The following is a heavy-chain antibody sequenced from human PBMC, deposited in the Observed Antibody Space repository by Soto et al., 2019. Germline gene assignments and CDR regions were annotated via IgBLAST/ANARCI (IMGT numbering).Heavy chain of an antibody. Sequence: QVQLVESGGGGARPGRSLSRSWAASEFTFSSYGFHWVRQAPDKGLEWVAVISYDGRNKYYAASVKGRFTISTDNSKNTLYLQMNSLRAEDTAVYYCAKDGRVAAAGLDYWGQGTLVTVSS. D-gene: IGHD6-13*01. V-gene: IGHV3-30*18. CDR2: ISYDGRNK. CDR3: AKDGRVAAAGLDY. J-gene: IGHJ4*02. CDR1: EFTFSSYG.